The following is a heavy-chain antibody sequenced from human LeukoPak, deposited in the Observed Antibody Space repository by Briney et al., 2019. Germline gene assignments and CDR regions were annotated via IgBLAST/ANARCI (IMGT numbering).Heavy chain of an antibody. CDR3: AKLPLVGTFFDY. CDR1: GFTFSGYG. D-gene: IGHD1-26*01. V-gene: IGHV3-23*01. J-gene: IGHJ4*02. CDR2: IVSSDT. Sequence: GGSLRFSCAASGFTFSGYGMTWVRQAPGRGLEWVSTIVSSDTYYGDSVKGRFTISRDNSKNTVYLQMNSLRVEDTAVYYCAKLPLVGTFFDYWGQGTLVTVSS.